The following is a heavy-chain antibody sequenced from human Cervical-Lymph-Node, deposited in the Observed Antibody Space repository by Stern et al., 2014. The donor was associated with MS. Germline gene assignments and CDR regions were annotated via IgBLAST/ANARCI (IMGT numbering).Heavy chain of an antibody. D-gene: IGHD5-24*01. CDR3: ARETRSGYNFDY. V-gene: IGHV1-69*01. J-gene: IGHJ4*02. CDR1: GGTFSSYA. CDR2: VLPVFPTP. Sequence: QLVQSGAEVKKPGSSVKVSCKVSGGTFSSYAVSWVRQAPGQWLEWMGGVLPVFPTPHYAQNFQGRVTVTADESTSTVYMELSNLTSEDTAMYYCARETRSGYNFDYWGQGALVTVSS.